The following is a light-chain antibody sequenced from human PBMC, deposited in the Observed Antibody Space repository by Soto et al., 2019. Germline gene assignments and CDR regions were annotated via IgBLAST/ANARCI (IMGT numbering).Light chain of an antibody. J-gene: IGKJ1*01. CDR2: MTS. Sequence: DIHLTQSPSTLSASVGDRVTITCRASQSINILLAWYQQKPGKAPNLLIYMTSTLETGVPSRFSGSGSGTEFTLTISSLQPDDSATYYCQHYNYFSWPFGQGTKVEIK. CDR1: QSINIL. V-gene: IGKV1-5*03. CDR3: QHYNYFSWP.